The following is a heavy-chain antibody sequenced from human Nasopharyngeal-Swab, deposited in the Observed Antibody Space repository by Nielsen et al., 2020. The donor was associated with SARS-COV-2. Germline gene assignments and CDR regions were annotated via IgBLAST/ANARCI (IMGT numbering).Heavy chain of an antibody. CDR3: ARHLRGTYYYGMDV. CDR2: IYYSGST. V-gene: IGHV4-59*08. J-gene: IGHJ6*02. Sequence: SETLSLTCTVSGYSISSSYYWSWIRQPPGKGLEWIGYIYYSGSTNYNPSLKSRVTISVDTSKNQFSLKLSSVTAADTAAYYCARHLRGTYYYGMDVWGQGTTVTVSS. CDR1: GYSISSSYY.